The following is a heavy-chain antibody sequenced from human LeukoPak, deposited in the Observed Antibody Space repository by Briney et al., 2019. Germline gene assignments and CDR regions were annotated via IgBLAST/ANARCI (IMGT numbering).Heavy chain of an antibody. J-gene: IGHJ4*02. CDR2: IYYSGST. CDR3: ARDRWLVS. D-gene: IGHD6-19*01. Sequence: PSETLSLTCTVSGGSISSYYWSWIRQPPGKGLEWIGYIYYSGSTNYNPSLKSRVTISVDTSKSQFSLKLGSVTAADTAVYFCARDRWLVSWGQGTLVTVSS. CDR1: GGSISSYY. V-gene: IGHV4-59*01.